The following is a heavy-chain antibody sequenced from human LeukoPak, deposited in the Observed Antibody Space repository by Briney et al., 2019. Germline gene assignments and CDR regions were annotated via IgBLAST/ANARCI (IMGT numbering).Heavy chain of an antibody. Sequence: GGSLRLSCVASGFTFSNYAMSWVRQAPGKGLEWVSAMSGSGGSTYYADSVKGRFTISRGNSKNTLYLQMNSLRAEDTAVYYCAKRTDSSGLQWADYWGQGTLVTVSS. J-gene: IGHJ4*02. D-gene: IGHD3-22*01. CDR3: AKRTDSSGLQWADY. CDR1: GFTFSNYA. V-gene: IGHV3-23*01. CDR2: MSGSGGST.